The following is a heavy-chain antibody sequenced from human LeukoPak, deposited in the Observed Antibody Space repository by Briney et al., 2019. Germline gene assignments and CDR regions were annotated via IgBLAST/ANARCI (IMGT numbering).Heavy chain of an antibody. J-gene: IGHJ4*02. D-gene: IGHD6-19*01. CDR2: ISGYNGNT. V-gene: IGHV1-18*01. CDR1: GYTFTTYG. Sequence: ASVKVSCKASGYTFTTYGITWVRQAPGQGLEWMGWISGYNGNTYYAQKLQGRVTMTTDTSTSTAYMELRSLRSDDTGVYYCARDLETPSGWFNGLVGFWGQGTLVTVSS. CDR3: ARDLETPSGWFNGLVGF.